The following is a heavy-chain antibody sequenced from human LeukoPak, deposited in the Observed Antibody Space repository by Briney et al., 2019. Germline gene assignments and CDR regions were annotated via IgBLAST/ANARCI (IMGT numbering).Heavy chain of an antibody. CDR3: ARAGEGGEGFDY. J-gene: IGHJ4*02. CDR1: GGTFSSYA. CDR2: IIPIFGTA. D-gene: IGHD3-10*01. V-gene: IGHV1-69*13. Sequence: SVKVSCKASGGTFSSYAISWVRQAPGQGLEWMGGIIPIFGTANYAQKFQGRVTITADESTSTAYMELSSLRSEDTAVYYCARAGEGGEGFDYWGQGTLVTVSS.